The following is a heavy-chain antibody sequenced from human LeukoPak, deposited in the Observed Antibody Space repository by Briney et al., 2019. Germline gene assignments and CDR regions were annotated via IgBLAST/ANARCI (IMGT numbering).Heavy chain of an antibody. J-gene: IGHJ5*02. CDR2: IYYSRTN. V-gene: IGHV4-39*01. CDR1: GGSISSSIYY. Sequence: SETLSLTCTVSGGSISSSIYYWGRIRQPPGKGLEWIGTIYYSRTNYYTPSLKSRLTISVDTSKNQFSLKLSSVTAADTAVYYCASVPYDYVWGSYPTCWFDPWGQGTLVTVSS. D-gene: IGHD3-16*02. CDR3: ASVPYDYVWGSYPTCWFDP.